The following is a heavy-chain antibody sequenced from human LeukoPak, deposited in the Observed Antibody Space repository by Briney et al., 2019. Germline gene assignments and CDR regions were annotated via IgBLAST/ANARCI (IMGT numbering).Heavy chain of an antibody. CDR1: GFPLSSYW. CDR3: ARDIEAAGLLLDY. V-gene: IGHV3-7*04. Sequence: GSLRLSCAAPGFPLSSYWMSSGRQTPGRGLGRVANMKYDGSEQSYVHSVRGRFTISRDNPSNSRYLQMNSLRAADTAVYYCARDIEAAGLLLDYWGQGSLVTVSS. CDR2: MKYDGSEQ. D-gene: IGHD6-13*01. J-gene: IGHJ4*02.